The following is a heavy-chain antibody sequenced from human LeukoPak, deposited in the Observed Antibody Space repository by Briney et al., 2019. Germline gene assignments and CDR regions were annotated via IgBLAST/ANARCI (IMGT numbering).Heavy chain of an antibody. V-gene: IGHV3-30*18. CDR2: ISNDGSNT. Sequence: PGRSLRLSCAASGFPFSSYGMHWVRQAPGKGLEWVAGISNDGSNTYYAESVNGRFTISRDNSKNTLYLLLNTLRGEDTAVYYCAEEMGSRSSLFYFDYWGQGILLTVSS. CDR3: AEEMGSRSSLFYFDY. J-gene: IGHJ4*02. CDR1: GFPFSSYG. D-gene: IGHD3-10*01.